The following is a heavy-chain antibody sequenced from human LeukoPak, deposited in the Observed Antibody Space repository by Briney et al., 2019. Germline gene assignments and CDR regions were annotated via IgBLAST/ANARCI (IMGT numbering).Heavy chain of an antibody. V-gene: IGHV4-39*07. CDR1: GGSISSSSYY. CDR3: ARELRSITMVRGVIGAYYYYGMDV. CDR2: IYYSGST. Sequence: PSETLSLTRTVSGGSISSSSYYWGWIRQPPGKGLEWIGSIYYSGSTYYNPSLKSRVTISVDTSKNQFSLKLSSVTAADTAVYYCARELRSITMVRGVIGAYYYYGMDVWGQGTTVTVSS. D-gene: IGHD3-10*01. J-gene: IGHJ6*02.